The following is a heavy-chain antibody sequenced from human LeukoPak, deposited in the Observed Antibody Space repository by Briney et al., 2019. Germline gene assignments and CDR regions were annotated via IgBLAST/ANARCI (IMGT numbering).Heavy chain of an antibody. CDR3: ARRWDTAMVTAPYFDY. Sequence: KSSETLSLTCTVSGGSISSSSSYWGWIRQPPGKGLEWIGSIYYSGSTYYNPSLKSRVTISVDTSKNQFSLKLSSVTAADTAVYYCARRWDTAMVTAPYFDYWGQGTLVTVSS. V-gene: IGHV4-39*01. D-gene: IGHD5-18*01. CDR1: GGSISSSSSY. CDR2: IYYSGST. J-gene: IGHJ4*02.